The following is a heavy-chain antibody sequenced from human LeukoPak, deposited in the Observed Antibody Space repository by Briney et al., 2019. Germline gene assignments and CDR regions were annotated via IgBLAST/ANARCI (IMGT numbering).Heavy chain of an antibody. V-gene: IGHV1-24*01. CDR2: FDPEDGGT. D-gene: IGHD2-2*01. Sequence: ASVKVSCKVSGYTLTELSMHWVRQAPGKGLEWMGGFDPEDGGTIYAQKFQGRVTMTEDTSTDTAYMELSSLRSEDTAVSSCATAFYSDIVVVPAARIDWFDPWGQGTLVTVSS. CDR1: GYTLTELS. J-gene: IGHJ5*02. CDR3: ATAFYSDIVVVPAARIDWFDP.